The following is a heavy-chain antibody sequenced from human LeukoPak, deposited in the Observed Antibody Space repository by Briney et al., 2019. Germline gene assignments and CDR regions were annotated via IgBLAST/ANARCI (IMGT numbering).Heavy chain of an antibody. Sequence: PSESLSLTCAVYGGSFSGYYWNWIRQPPGKGLEWIGEINHSGSTSDNPSLKSRVTISVDTSKNQFSLKLSSVTAADTAVYYCASKYYDFWSAARESFDYWGQGTLVTVSS. J-gene: IGHJ4*02. CDR1: GGSFSGYY. CDR3: ASKYYDFWSAARESFDY. V-gene: IGHV4-34*01. CDR2: INHSGST. D-gene: IGHD3-3*01.